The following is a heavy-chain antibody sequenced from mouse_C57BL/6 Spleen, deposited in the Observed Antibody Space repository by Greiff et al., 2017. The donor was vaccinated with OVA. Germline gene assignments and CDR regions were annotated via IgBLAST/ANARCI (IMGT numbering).Heavy chain of an antibody. V-gene: IGHV1-53*01. CDR3: ARGRYDPYAMDY. CDR2: INPSNGGT. Sequence: VQLQQSGTELVKPGASVKLSCKASGYTFTSYWMHWVKQRPGQGLEWIGNINPSNGGTHYNEKFKSKATLTVDKSSSTAYMQLSSLTSEDSAVYYCARGRYDPYAMDYWGQGTSVTVSS. D-gene: IGHD2-12*01. CDR1: GYTFTSYW. J-gene: IGHJ4*01.